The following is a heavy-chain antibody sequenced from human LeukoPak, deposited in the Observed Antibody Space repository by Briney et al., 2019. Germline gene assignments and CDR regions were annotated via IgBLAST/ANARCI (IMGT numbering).Heavy chain of an antibody. Sequence: QPGGALVLSCAAPGFYFSSQWVHRGRPAPGKGLVWVSRISDDGSYTSNVDSVKGRFTISRDNVNNMLYLHMNSLRAEDTAVYYCASFGISWRSSYWGQGTLVTVSS. V-gene: IGHV3-74*01. CDR3: ASFGISWRSSY. J-gene: IGHJ4*02. D-gene: IGHD2-21*01. CDR1: GFYFSSQW. CDR2: ISDDGSYT.